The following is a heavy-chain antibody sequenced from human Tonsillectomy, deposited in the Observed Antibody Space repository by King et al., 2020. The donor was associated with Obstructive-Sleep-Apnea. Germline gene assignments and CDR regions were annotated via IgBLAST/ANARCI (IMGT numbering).Heavy chain of an antibody. V-gene: IGHV3-13*04. CDR2: IGTAADT. CDR3: ARGIAFFDY. Sequence: VQLVESGGGLAQPGGSLRLSCAASGFSFSSYDMHWVRQPIGKGLEWVSGIGTAADTDYAGPVKGRFTISRENAKKSLYLQMDSLRAEDTAVYYCARGIAFFDYWGPGTLVTVSS. CDR1: GFSFSSYD. D-gene: IGHD2-21*01. J-gene: IGHJ4*02.